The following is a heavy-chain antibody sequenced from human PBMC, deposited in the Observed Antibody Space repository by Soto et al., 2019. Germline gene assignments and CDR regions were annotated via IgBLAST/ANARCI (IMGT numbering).Heavy chain of an antibody. Sequence: SVKVSCKASGGTFSSYAISWVRQAPGQGLEWMGGIIPIFGTANYAQKFQGRVTITADESTSTAYMELSSLRSEDTAVYYCARGLWSGYRPNTMDVWGQGTTVTVSS. D-gene: IGHD3-3*01. V-gene: IGHV1-69*13. CDR1: GGTFSSYA. CDR2: IIPIFGTA. J-gene: IGHJ6*02. CDR3: ARGLWSGYRPNTMDV.